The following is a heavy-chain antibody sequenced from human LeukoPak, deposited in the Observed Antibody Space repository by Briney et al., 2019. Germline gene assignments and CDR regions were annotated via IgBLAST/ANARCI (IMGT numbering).Heavy chain of an antibody. Sequence: SGGSLRLSCAASGFTFSSYGMHWVRQAPGKGLEWVAFIRYDGSNKHYADSVKGRFTISRDNSKNTLYLQMNSLRAEDTAVYYCATSRYYYDSSGYPEYFQHWGQGTLVTVSS. V-gene: IGHV3-30*02. D-gene: IGHD3-22*01. J-gene: IGHJ1*01. CDR3: ATSRYYYDSSGYPEYFQH. CDR1: GFTFSSYG. CDR2: IRYDGSNK.